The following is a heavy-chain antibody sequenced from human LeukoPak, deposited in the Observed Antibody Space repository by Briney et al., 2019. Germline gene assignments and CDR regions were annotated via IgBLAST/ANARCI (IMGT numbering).Heavy chain of an antibody. CDR1: GGTFSSYA. D-gene: IGHD5/OR15-5a*01. CDR2: IIAMFGTS. CDR3: ASVTMVVSRSEAGAFDI. J-gene: IGHJ3*02. Sequence: SVKVSCKASGGTFSSYAITWVRQAPGQGLEWMGGIIAMFGTSNYAQKLQGRVTITTDESTRTAYMDLSSLRSEDTAVYYCASVTMVVSRSEAGAFDIWGQGTLVTVSS. V-gene: IGHV1-69*05.